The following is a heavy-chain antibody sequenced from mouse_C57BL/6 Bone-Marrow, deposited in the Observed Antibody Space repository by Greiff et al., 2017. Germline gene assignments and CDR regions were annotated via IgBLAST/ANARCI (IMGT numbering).Heavy chain of an antibody. CDR2: IWTGGGT. J-gene: IGHJ1*03. CDR1: GFSLTSYA. D-gene: IGHD1-1*01. CDR3: AGGSSYWYFDG. Sequence: QVQLKESGPGLVAPSQSLSITCTVSGFSLTSYAISWVRQPPGKGLAWLGVIWTGGGTKYNSALKSRLSISKDTSKSQVFLKMNSLQADDTARYYCAGGSSYWYFDGWGTGTTVTGSS. V-gene: IGHV2-9-1*01.